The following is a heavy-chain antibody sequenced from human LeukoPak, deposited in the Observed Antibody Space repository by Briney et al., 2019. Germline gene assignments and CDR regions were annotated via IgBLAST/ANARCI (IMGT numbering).Heavy chain of an antibody. CDR1: GGSISSYY. Sequence: SSETLSLTCTVSGGSISSYYWSWIRQPAGKGLEWIGRIYTSGSTNYNPSLKSRVTISVDTSKNQFSLKLSSVTAADTAVYYCAREEYSGSYYGRGIFDYWGQGTLVTVSS. V-gene: IGHV4-4*07. CDR2: IYTSGST. D-gene: IGHD1-26*01. CDR3: AREEYSGSYYGRGIFDY. J-gene: IGHJ4*02.